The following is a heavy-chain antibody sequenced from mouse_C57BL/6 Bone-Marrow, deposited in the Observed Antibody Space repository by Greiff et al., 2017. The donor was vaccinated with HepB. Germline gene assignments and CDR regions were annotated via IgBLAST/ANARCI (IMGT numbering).Heavy chain of an antibody. CDR3: ARLKPYYYGSSYGY. D-gene: IGHD1-1*01. Sequence: QVQLQQSGAELARPGASVKLSCKASGYTFTSYGISWVKQRTGQGLEWIGEIYPRSGNTYYNEKFKGKATLTADKSSSTAYMELRSLTSEDSAVYFCARLKPYYYGSSYGYWGQGTTLTVSS. CDR1: GYTFTSYG. CDR2: IYPRSGNT. J-gene: IGHJ2*01. V-gene: IGHV1-81*01.